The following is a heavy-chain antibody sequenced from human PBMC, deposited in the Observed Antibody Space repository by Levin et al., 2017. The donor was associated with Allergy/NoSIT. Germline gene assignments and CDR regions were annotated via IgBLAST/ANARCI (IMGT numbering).Heavy chain of an antibody. CDR1: GFPFSDPY. V-gene: IGHV3-72*01. Sequence: LSLTCAASGFPFSDPYMDWVRPAPGKGLEWVGRIRNKANTYTTEYAASVKGRFTISRDDSKNSLYLQMNSLKTEDTAVYYCASAHLIFGVLAYVYWGQGTQVTVSS. J-gene: IGHJ4*02. D-gene: IGHD3-3*01. CDR3: ASAHLIFGVLAYVY. CDR2: IRNKANTYTT.